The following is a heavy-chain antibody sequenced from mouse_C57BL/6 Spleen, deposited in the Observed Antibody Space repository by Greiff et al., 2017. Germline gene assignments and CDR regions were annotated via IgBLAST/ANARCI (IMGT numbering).Heavy chain of an antibody. CDR2: IDPSDSYT. CDR1: GYTFTSYW. D-gene: IGHD1-1*01. V-gene: IGHV1-50*01. CDR3: ARKIYSSYFDV. J-gene: IGHJ1*03. Sequence: QVQLQQPGAELVKPGASVKLSCKASGYTFTSYWMQWVKQRPGQGLEWIGEIDPSDSYTNYNQKFKGKATLTVDTSSSTAYMQLSSLTSEDSAVYYCARKIYSSYFDVWGTGTTVTVSS.